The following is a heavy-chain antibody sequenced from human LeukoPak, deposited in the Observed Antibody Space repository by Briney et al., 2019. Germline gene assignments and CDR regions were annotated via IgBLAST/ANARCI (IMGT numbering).Heavy chain of an antibody. CDR3: ARALRRGYSLDY. CDR1: GGSISSGSYY. Sequence: PSETLSLTCTVSGGSISSGSYYWRWIRQPPGKGLEWSGYIYYSGSTNYNPSLKSRVTISVDTSKNQFSLKLSSVTAADTAVYYCARALRRGYSLDYWGQGTLVTVSS. CDR2: IYYSGST. D-gene: IGHD5-18*01. V-gene: IGHV4-61*01. J-gene: IGHJ4*02.